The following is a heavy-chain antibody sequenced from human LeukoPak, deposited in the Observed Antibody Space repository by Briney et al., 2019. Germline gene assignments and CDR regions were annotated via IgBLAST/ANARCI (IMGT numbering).Heavy chain of an antibody. CDR2: TIPIFGSA. Sequence: SVKVSCKASGGTFSGYAISWVRQAPGQGLEWMGGTIPIFGSASYAQKFQGRATITADESTSTAYMELTSLRSEDTAVYYCARGGGRLMNPFDPWGQGTLVTVSS. D-gene: IGHD1-14*01. CDR3: ARGGGRLMNPFDP. V-gene: IGHV1-69*13. CDR1: GGTFSGYA. J-gene: IGHJ5*02.